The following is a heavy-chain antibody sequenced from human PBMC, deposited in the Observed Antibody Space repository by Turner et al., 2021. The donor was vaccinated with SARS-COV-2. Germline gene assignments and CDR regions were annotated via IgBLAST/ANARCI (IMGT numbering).Heavy chain of an antibody. J-gene: IGHJ3*01. V-gene: IGHV3-21*05. D-gene: IGHD6-6*01. CDR2: ISVRTEYI. Sequence: VHLADSGGGLVKPGGSLRLSCAASGFTFTSYAMNWVRQGQGRGHEWVSYISVRTEYIYYADAVKGRFAIAIYNSQQSQIAQLSELRVEYKALYDCVTSTYSSTWDLRDAFDVWGPGTLVTVSS. CDR1: GFTFTSYA. CDR3: VTSTYSSTWDLRDAFDV.